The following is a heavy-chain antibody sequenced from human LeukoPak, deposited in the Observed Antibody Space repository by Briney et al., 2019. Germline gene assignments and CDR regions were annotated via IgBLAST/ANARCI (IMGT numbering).Heavy chain of an antibody. D-gene: IGHD3-10*01. CDR1: GYTFTGYY. J-gene: IGHJ5*02. Sequence: GASVKVSCKASGYTFTGYYMHWVRQAPGQGLEWMGWINPNSGGTNYAQKFQGRVTMTRDTSISTAYMELSRLRSDDTAVYYCARCGFGELLLTSISNWFDPWGQGTLVTVSS. CDR2: INPNSGGT. CDR3: ARCGFGELLLTSISNWFDP. V-gene: IGHV1-2*02.